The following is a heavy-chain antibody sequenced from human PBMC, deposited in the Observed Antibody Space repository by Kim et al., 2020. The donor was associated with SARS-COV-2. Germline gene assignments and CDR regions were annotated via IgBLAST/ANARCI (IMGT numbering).Heavy chain of an antibody. J-gene: IGHJ4*02. CDR2: IFRGGGT. CDR3: ARDPVGDGYSFFDY. D-gene: IGHD4-4*01. CDR1: GLTVTSND. Sequence: GGSLRLSCAVSGLTVTSNDMTWIRQAPGRGLEWVSVIFRGGGTYYAADAQARFTISSNYYKNTLSLQMNSLRAEDTAIYYCARDPVGDGYSFFDYWGQGTLVTVSS. V-gene: IGHV3-53*01.